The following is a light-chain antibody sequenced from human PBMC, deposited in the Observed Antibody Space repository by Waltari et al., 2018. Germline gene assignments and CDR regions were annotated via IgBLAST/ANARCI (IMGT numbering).Light chain of an antibody. V-gene: IGKV3-11*01. CDR2: DAS. CDR1: QSINSY. Sequence: EIVLTQSPATLSLSPGERAPLSCRASQSINSYLAWYQQKPGQAPRLLIYDASNRATGVPARFSGSGSGSDFTLTISSLDPEDFAVYYCQQRYNWPLTFGQGTRLEIK. CDR3: QQRYNWPLT. J-gene: IGKJ5*01.